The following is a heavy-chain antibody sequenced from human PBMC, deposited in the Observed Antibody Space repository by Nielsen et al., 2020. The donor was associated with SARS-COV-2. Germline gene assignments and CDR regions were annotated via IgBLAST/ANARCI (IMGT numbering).Heavy chain of an antibody. D-gene: IGHD6-6*01. CDR3: AKDRDSSSSGALS. CDR1: GFTFSSYA. Sequence: GGSLRLSCAASGFTFSSYAMHWVRQAPGKGLEWVAVISYDGSNKYYADSVKGRFTISRDNSKNTLYLQMNSLRAEDTAVYYCAKDRDSSSSGALSWGQGTLVTVSS. CDR2: ISYDGSNK. J-gene: IGHJ5*02. V-gene: IGHV3-30-3*01.